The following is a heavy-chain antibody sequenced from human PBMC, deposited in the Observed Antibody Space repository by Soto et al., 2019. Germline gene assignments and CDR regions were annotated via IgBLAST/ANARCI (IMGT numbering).Heavy chain of an antibody. CDR1: GFTFDDYA. CDR2: ISWDSGSI. J-gene: IGHJ3*02. D-gene: IGHD3-10*01. V-gene: IGHV3-9*01. Sequence: EVQLVESGGGLVQPGKSLRLSCAASGFTFDDYAMHWVRQAPGKGLEWVSGISWDSGSIDYSDSVKGRFTITRDNTKNSLYLQMNSLRDEDTALYYCARGLSYGLGSYVLFDAFDIWGQGTMVTVSS. CDR3: ARGLSYGLGSYVLFDAFDI.